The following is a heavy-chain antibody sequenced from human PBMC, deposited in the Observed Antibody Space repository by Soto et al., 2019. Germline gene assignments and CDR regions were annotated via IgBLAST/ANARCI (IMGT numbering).Heavy chain of an antibody. D-gene: IGHD3-22*01. Sequence: GGSLRLSCAASGFTFSSYAMHWVRQAPGKGLEWVAVISYDGSNKYYADSVKGRFTISRDNSKNTLYLQMNSLRAEDTAVYYCARDLYYYDSSGYYRYGMDVWGQGTTVTVSS. CDR2: ISYDGSNK. CDR1: GFTFSSYA. CDR3: ARDLYYYDSSGYYRYGMDV. J-gene: IGHJ6*02. V-gene: IGHV3-30-3*01.